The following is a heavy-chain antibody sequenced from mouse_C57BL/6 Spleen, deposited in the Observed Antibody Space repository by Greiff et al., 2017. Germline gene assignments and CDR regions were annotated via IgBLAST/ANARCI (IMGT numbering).Heavy chain of an antibody. J-gene: IGHJ3*01. Sequence: VQLQQPGAELVKPGASVKLSCKASGYTFTSYWMHWVKQRPGQGLEWIGMIHPNSGSTNYNEKFKSKATLTVDKSSSTAYMQLSSLTSEDSAVYYCASLYGYGRFAYWGQGTLVTVSA. CDR3: ASLYGYGRFAY. CDR2: IHPNSGST. D-gene: IGHD2-2*01. V-gene: IGHV1-64*01. CDR1: GYTFTSYW.